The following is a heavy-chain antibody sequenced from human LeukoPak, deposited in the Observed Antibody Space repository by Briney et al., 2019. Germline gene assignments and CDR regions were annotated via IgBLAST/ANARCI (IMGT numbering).Heavy chain of an antibody. V-gene: IGHV1-8*03. CDR1: GYTFTSYD. Sequence: GASVKVSCKASGYTFTSYDINWVRQATGQGLEWMGWMNPNSGNTGYAQKFQGRVTITRNTSISTAYMELSSLRSEDTAVYYCARGRRNYYGSGSYYHFDYWGQGTLVTVSS. CDR3: ARGRRNYYGSGSYYHFDY. CDR2: MNPNSGNT. D-gene: IGHD3-10*01. J-gene: IGHJ4*02.